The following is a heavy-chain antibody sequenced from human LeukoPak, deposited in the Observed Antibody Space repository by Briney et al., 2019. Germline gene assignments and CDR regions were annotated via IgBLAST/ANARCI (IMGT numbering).Heavy chain of an antibody. J-gene: IGHJ3*02. D-gene: IGHD6-13*01. CDR2: IYYSGST. V-gene: IGHV4-59*01. CDR1: GGSISSYY. CDR3: ARDSSSWYERGGAFDI. Sequence: SETLSLTCTVSGGSISSYYWSWIRQPPGKGLEWIGYIYYSGSTNYNPSLKSRVTISVDTSKNQFSLKLSSVTAADTAVYYCARDSSSWYERGGAFDIWGQGTMVTVSS.